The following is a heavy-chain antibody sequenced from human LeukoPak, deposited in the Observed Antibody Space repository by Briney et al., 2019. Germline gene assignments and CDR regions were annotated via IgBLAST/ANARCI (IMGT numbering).Heavy chain of an antibody. CDR3: ARDPGFSSFDY. D-gene: IGHD3-3*02. CDR1: GFTFSDYW. Sequence: PGGSLRLSCAVSGFTFSDYWVTWVRQTPGKGLEFVANINRDGSVKNYVDSVKGRFTISRDNAKNSLYLQMTSLRVDDTAIYYCARDPGFSSFDYRGQGTLVTVSS. CDR2: INRDGSVK. J-gene: IGHJ4*02. V-gene: IGHV3-7*01.